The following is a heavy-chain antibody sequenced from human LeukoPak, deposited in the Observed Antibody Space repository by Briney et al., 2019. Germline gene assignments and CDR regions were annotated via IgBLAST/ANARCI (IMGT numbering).Heavy chain of an antibody. CDR1: GYTFTSYG. CDR2: ISAYNGNT. D-gene: IGHD2-2*01. CDR3: ARGVRDIVVVPAANPHYYYMDV. V-gene: IGHV1-18*01. J-gene: IGHJ6*03. Sequence: GASVKVSCKASGYTFTSYGISWVRQAPGQGLEWMGWISAYNGNTNYAQKVQGRVTMTTDTSTTTAYMELSSLRSEDTAVYYCARGVRDIVVVPAANPHYYYMDVWGKGTTVTVSS.